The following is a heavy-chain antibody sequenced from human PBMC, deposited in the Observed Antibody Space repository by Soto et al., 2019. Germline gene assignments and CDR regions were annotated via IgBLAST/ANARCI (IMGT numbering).Heavy chain of an antibody. CDR3: VRVGLNRNYDFDF. CDR1: GYTFNSYY. CDR2: INPNSDVT. V-gene: IGHV1-2*02. D-gene: IGHD3-16*01. J-gene: IGHJ4*02. Sequence: QVQLVQSGAEVKKPGASVKVSCKASGYTFNSYYIHWVRQAPGQGLEWMGWINPNSDVTGYAQSFQGRVTMTRDMSMTPAYMDLARLRSDGTAVYYCVRVGLNRNYDFDFWGQGPLITVSS.